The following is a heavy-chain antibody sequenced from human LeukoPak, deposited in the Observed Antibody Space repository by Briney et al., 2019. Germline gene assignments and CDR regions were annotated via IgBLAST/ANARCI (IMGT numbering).Heavy chain of an antibody. CDR2: MNPNRGNT. CDR1: GYTFTGYY. D-gene: IGHD2-21*01. CDR3: ATRLWLDGFDI. J-gene: IGHJ3*02. Sequence: GASVKVSCKASGYTFTGYYMHWVRQATGQGLEWMGWMNPNRGNTGYAQKFQGRVTITRNTSISTAYMELSSLRSEDTAVYYCATRLWLDGFDIWGQGTMVTVSS. V-gene: IGHV1-8*03.